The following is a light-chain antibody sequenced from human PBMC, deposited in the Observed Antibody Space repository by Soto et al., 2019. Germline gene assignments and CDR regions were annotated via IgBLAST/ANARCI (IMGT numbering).Light chain of an antibody. V-gene: IGLV1-44*01. CDR2: SNN. J-gene: IGLJ1*01. CDR1: SSNIGSNA. CDR3: AAWDDSLNGLYV. Sequence: QSVLTQPASVSGTPGQRVTISCSGGSSNIGSNAVTWYHQLPGTAPKLLIYSNNQRPSGVPDRFSGSKSGTSASLAISGLQSEDEADYYCAAWDDSLNGLYVFGTGTKVTVL.